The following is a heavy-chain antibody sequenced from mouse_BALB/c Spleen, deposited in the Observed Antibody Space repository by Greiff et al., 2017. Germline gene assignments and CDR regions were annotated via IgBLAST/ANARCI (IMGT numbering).Heavy chain of an antibody. CDR2: ISYSGST. D-gene: IGHD1-1*01. CDR3: ARGTTVAPFAY. V-gene: IGHV3-2*02. Sequence: EVQGVESGPGLVKPSQSLSLTCTVTGYSITSDYAWNWIRQFPGNKLEWMGYISYSGSTSYNPSLKSRISITRDTSKNQFFLQLNSVTTEDTATYYCARGTTVAPFAYWGQGTLVTVSA. CDR1: GYSITSDYA. J-gene: IGHJ3*01.